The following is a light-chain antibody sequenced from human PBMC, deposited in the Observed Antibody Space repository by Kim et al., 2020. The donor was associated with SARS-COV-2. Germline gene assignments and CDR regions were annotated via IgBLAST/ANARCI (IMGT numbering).Light chain of an antibody. V-gene: IGLV3-1*01. CDR2: QGK. J-gene: IGLJ2*01. CDR1: YLGDKY. Sequence: VSPGQPASIICSGEYLGDKYASWYQQKPVQPPVVVIYQGKNRPSGIPERFSGSSSGNTATLTFSETQAMDEADYYCQALDSNTVVFGGGTQLTVL. CDR3: QALDSNTVV.